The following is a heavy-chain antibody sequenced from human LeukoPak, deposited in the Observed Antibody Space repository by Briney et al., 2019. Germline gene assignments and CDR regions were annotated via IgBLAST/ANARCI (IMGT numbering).Heavy chain of an antibody. Sequence: SETLSLTCAVSGGSVDNSNYYWAWIRQPPGKGLEWIGTIFSSGSTFYSPSLETRITISVDTSMTQFSLKLSSVTAADTAVYFCASERWSRRSYFDFWGQGILVTVSS. CDR3: ASERWSRRSYFDF. CDR1: GGSVDNSNYY. CDR2: IFSSGST. J-gene: IGHJ4*02. V-gene: IGHV4-39*07. D-gene: IGHD5-24*01.